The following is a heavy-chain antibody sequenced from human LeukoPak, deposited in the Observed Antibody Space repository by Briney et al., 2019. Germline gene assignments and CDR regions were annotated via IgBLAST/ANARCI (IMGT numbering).Heavy chain of an antibody. Sequence: GGSLRLSCAASGFTFSAYEMNWVRQAPGKGLEWFSYITADGTNKYDEDSVKGRFTISRDNAKNSLYLEMNSLRVDDTAIYYCAREVEWELPDYWGQGTLVTVSS. J-gene: IGHJ4*02. V-gene: IGHV3-48*03. CDR1: GFTFSAYE. CDR3: AREVEWELPDY. D-gene: IGHD1-26*01. CDR2: ITADGTNK.